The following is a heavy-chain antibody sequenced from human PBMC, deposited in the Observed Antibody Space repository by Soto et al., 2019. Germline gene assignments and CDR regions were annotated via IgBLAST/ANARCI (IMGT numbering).Heavy chain of an antibody. V-gene: IGHV6-1*01. D-gene: IGHD3-10*01. J-gene: IGHJ6*02. CDR2: TYYRSKWYN. CDR1: GDSVSSNSAA. CDR3: ARDPGGWYYGSGSPAGPISGMDV. Sequence: SQTLSLTCAISGDSVSSNSAAWNWIRQSPSRGLEWLGRTYYRSKWYNDYAVSVKSRITINPDTSKNQFSLQLNSVTPEETAVYYCARDPGGWYYGSGSPAGPISGMDVWGQGTTVTVSS.